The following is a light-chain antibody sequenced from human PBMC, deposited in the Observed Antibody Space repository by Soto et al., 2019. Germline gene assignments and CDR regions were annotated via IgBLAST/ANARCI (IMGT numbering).Light chain of an antibody. CDR1: SSDVGGYNY. CDR3: SSYTSSSTYV. V-gene: IGLV2-14*01. CDR2: DVS. J-gene: IGLJ1*01. Sequence: QSVLTQPASVSGSPGQSITISCTGTSSDVGGYNYVSWYQQHPGKAPKPMIYDVSNRPSGVSNRFSGSKSGNTASLTISGLQAEDEADYYCSSYTSSSTYVFGTGNKVTVL.